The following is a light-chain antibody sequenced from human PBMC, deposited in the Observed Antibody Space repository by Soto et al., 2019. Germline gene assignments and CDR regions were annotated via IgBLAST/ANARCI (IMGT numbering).Light chain of an antibody. CDR2: DDH. Sequence: QSVVTQPPSASGTPGQRVTISCSGRSSNIGSHTVNWYQQLPGTAPKLLIYDDHKRPSGVPDRVSGSRSGTSASLAISGLQSGDEADYYCAAWDDSLNGLVFGGGTQLTVL. CDR3: AAWDDSLNGLV. CDR1: SSNIGSHT. J-gene: IGLJ3*02. V-gene: IGLV1-44*01.